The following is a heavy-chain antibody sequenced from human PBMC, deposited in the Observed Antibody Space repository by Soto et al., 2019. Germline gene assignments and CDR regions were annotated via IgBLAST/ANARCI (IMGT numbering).Heavy chain of an antibody. CDR2: INHSGST. CDR3: ASQAVGSPKYYYYYMDV. V-gene: IGHV4-34*01. Sequence: PSETLSLTCAVYGGSFSGYYWSWIRQPPGKGLEWIGEINHSGSTNYNPSLKSRVTISVDTSKNQFSLRLSSVTAADTAVYYCASQAVGSPKYYYYYMDVWGKGTMVTVSS. J-gene: IGHJ6*03. CDR1: GGSFSGYY. D-gene: IGHD3-10*01.